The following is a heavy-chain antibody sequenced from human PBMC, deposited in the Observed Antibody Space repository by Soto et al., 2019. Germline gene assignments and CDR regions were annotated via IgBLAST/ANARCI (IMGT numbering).Heavy chain of an antibody. CDR3: AKTYTGG. D-gene: IGHD3-10*01. J-gene: IGHJ4*02. CDR2: ISGMEDRT. Sequence: PGGSLRLSCTASGFNLRDQALSWVRQAPGGGLEWVSGISGMEDRTNCADFVKGRFFISKDRAKNTLNLQMNGLRDDDTAVYYCAKTYTGGWGQGTQVTVSS. V-gene: IGHV3-23*01. CDR1: GFNLRDQA.